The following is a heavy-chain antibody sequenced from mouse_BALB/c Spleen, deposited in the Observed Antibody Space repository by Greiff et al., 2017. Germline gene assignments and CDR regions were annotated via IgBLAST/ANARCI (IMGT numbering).Heavy chain of an antibody. J-gene: IGHJ3*01. V-gene: IGHV5-12-2*01. D-gene: IGHD1-2*01. CDR3: ARGDGYGFAY. CDR1: GFTFSSYT. CDR2: ISNGGGST. Sequence: EVQRVESGGGLVQPGGSLKLSCAASGFTFSSYTMSWVRQTPEKRLEWVAYISNGGGSTYYPDTVKGRFTISRDNAKNTLYLQMSSLKSEDTAMYYCARGDGYGFAYWGQGTLVTVSA.